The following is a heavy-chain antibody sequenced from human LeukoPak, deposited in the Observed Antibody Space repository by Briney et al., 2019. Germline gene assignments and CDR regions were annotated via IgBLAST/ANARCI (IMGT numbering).Heavy chain of an antibody. CDR3: ARDNNWAFDY. CDR2: IGTSSSTI. V-gene: IGHV3-48*02. CDR1: GFTFSTYS. Sequence: GSRRLSCAASGFTFSTYSMTWVRQAPGKGLEWLSYIGTSSSTIYYAHSVKGRFTISRDNAKNSLYLQMNSLRDEDTAVYYCARDNNWAFDYLGQGNLGNVSS. D-gene: IGHD1-20*01. J-gene: IGHJ4*02.